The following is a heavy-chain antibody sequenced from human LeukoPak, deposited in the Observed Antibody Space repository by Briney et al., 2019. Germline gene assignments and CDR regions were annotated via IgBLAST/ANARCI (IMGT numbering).Heavy chain of an antibody. D-gene: IGHD1-26*01. CDR1: GGSFSDYY. J-gene: IGHJ4*02. V-gene: IGHV4-34*01. Sequence: KTSETLSLTCAVYGGSFSDYYWSWIRQPPGKGLEWIGEINHSGSTNYNPSLKSRVTISVDTSKNQFSLKLSSVTAADTAVYYCARSLYRYSGSYPTYWGQGTLVTVSS. CDR2: INHSGST. CDR3: ARSLYRYSGSYPTY.